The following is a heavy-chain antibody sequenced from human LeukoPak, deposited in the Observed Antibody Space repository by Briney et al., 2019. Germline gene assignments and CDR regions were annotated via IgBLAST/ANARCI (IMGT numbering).Heavy chain of an antibody. V-gene: IGHV4-39*01. D-gene: IGHD4-11*01. CDR2: IYYSGST. J-gene: IGHJ4*01. CDR3: ARRLPRPAYIDY. Sequence: SETLSLTCTVSGGSISSTSYYWGWIRQPPGKGLEWIGSIYYSGSTYYNPSLKSRVTISVDTSKNQFALKLSSETAADTAVYYSARRLPRPAYIDYASQRTLVTVSS. CDR1: GGSISSTSYY.